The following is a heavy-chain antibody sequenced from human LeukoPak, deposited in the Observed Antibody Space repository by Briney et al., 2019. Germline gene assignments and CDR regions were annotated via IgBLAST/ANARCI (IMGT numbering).Heavy chain of an antibody. CDR1: GGSISSYY. J-gene: IGHJ4*02. CDR3: ASLVDTAMSY. CDR2: IYYSGST. Sequence: SETLSHTCTVSGGSISSYYWSWIRQPPGQGLEWIGYIYYSGSTNYNPSLKTRVTISVDTSKNQCSLKLSSVTGAGTAVYYCASLVDTAMSYWGQGTLVTVS. D-gene: IGHD5-18*01. V-gene: IGHV4-59*12.